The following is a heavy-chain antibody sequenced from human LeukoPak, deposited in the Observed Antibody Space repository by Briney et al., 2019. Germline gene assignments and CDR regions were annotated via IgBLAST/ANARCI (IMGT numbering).Heavy chain of an antibody. CDR1: GYTFTSYD. CDR2: MNPSSGNT. CDR3: ARGRKGGSGSYMGLKYYFDY. Sequence: ASVKVSCKASGYTFTSYDINWGRQATGQGLEWMGWMNPSSGNTGYAQKFQGRVTMTRNTSISTAYMELSSLRSEDTAVYYCARGRKGGSGSYMGLKYYFDYWGQGTLVTVSS. V-gene: IGHV1-8*01. J-gene: IGHJ4*02. D-gene: IGHD3-10*01.